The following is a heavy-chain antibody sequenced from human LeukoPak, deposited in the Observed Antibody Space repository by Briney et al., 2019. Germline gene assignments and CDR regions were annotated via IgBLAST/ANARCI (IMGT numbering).Heavy chain of an antibody. CDR3: ARHLTYYYDSSGYYMAGYFDY. Sequence: GGSLRLSCAASGFTFSSYAMSWVRQAPGKGLEWVSAISGSGDSTYYGDSVKGRFTISRDNSKNTLYLQMNSLRAEDTAVYYCARHLTYYYDSSGYYMAGYFDYWGQGTLVTVSS. J-gene: IGHJ4*02. V-gene: IGHV3-23*01. D-gene: IGHD3-22*01. CDR2: ISGSGDST. CDR1: GFTFSSYA.